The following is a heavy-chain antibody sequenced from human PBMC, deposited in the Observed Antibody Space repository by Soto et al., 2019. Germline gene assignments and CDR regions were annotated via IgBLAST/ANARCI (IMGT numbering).Heavy chain of an antibody. V-gene: IGHV3-30*18. J-gene: IGHJ4*02. CDR3: AKVAVAYFDY. Sequence: QVQLVESGGVVVQPGRSLRLSCAASGFTFSSYGMHWVRQAPGKGLEWVAVISYDGSNKYYADSVKGRFTISRDNSKNTLYLQMNRLRAEDTAVYYCAKVAVAYFDYWGQGTLVTVSS. D-gene: IGHD6-19*01. CDR1: GFTFSSYG. CDR2: ISYDGSNK.